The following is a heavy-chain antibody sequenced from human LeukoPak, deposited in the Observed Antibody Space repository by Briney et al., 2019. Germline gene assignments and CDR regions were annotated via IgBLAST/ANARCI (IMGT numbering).Heavy chain of an antibody. CDR2: INPNSGGT. CDR1: GYTFTSYY. Sequence: GASVKVSCKASGYTFTSYYMHWVRQAPGQGLEWMGWINPNSGGTNYAQKFQGRVTMTRDTSISTAYMELSRLRSDDTAVYYCARHHYDFWSGYLEVDYWGQGTLVTVSS. J-gene: IGHJ4*02. D-gene: IGHD3-3*01. V-gene: IGHV1-2*02. CDR3: ARHHYDFWSGYLEVDY.